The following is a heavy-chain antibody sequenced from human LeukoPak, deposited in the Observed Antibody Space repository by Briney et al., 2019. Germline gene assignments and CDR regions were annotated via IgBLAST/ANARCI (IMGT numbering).Heavy chain of an antibody. Sequence: AGGSLRLSCAASGFTFSSYAMSWVRQAPGKGLEWVSAISGSGGSTYYADSVKGRFTIPRDNSKNTLYLQMNSLRAEDTAVYYCAIAPRYCSGGSCTHDYWGQGTLATVSS. CDR3: AIAPRYCSGGSCTHDY. CDR1: GFTFSSYA. CDR2: ISGSGGST. D-gene: IGHD2-15*01. J-gene: IGHJ4*02. V-gene: IGHV3-23*01.